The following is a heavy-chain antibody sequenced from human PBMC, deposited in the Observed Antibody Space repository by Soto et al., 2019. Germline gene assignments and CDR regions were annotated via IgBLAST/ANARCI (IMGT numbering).Heavy chain of an antibody. CDR3: ARAAVGGEYYYFDY. D-gene: IGHD3-10*01. Sequence: QVQLVQSGAEVKKPGASVMVSCKASAYTFTGYYIHWVRQAPGQGLEWMGWLNPNTGVTKDAHKFQGRVIMTRDTSISTAYMHLSSLTSDDTAIYYCARAAVGGEYYYFDYLGQGTLVTVSS. J-gene: IGHJ4*02. CDR1: AYTFTGYY. V-gene: IGHV1-2*02. CDR2: LNPNTGVT.